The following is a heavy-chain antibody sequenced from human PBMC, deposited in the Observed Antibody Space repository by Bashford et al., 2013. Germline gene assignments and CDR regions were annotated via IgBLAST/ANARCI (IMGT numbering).Heavy chain of an antibody. Sequence: WVRQAPGQRLEWMGWINAGNGNTKYSQKFQGRVTITRDTSASTAYMELSSLRSEDTAVYYCARDWSGLQWLNGIDYWGQGTLVTVSS. D-gene: IGHD6-19*01. CDR2: INAGNGNT. V-gene: IGHV1-3*01. J-gene: IGHJ4*02. CDR3: ARDWSGLQWLNGIDY.